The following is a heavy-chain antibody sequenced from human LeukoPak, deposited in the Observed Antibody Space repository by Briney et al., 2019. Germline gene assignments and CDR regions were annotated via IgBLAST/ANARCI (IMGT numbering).Heavy chain of an antibody. CDR2: IRSKANSYAT. Sequence: GGSLRLSCAASGFTFSGSAMHWVRQASGKGLEWVGRIRSKANSYATAYAASVKGRFTISRDDSKNTAYLQMNSLKTEDTAVYYCTRHPHYYDSSGYYSSWGQGTLVTASS. CDR3: TRHPHYYDSSGYYSS. V-gene: IGHV3-73*01. J-gene: IGHJ4*02. D-gene: IGHD3-22*01. CDR1: GFTFSGSA.